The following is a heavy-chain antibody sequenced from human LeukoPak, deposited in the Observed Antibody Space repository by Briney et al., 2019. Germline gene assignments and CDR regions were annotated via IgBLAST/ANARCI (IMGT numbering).Heavy chain of an antibody. D-gene: IGHD4-11*01. V-gene: IGHV3-53*01. J-gene: IGHJ4*02. CDR1: GFTVSSND. CDR2: IYSGGSP. Sequence: GGSLRLSCAASGFTVSSNDMSWVRQAPGKGLEWVSVIYSGGSPYYADSVKGRFTISRDNSKNTLYLQMNSLRAEDTAVYYCARVVDHDYSDYHLDYWGQGTLVTVSS. CDR3: ARVVDHDYSDYHLDY.